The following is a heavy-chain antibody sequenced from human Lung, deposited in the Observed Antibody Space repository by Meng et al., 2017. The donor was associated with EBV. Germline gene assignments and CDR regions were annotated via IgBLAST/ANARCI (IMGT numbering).Heavy chain of an antibody. CDR2: ISAYNGNT. Sequence: QGQLVQAGAEGEKPGSPGKGACKTSGSSFSTQTFSWVRQAPGQGLEWMGWISAYNGNTNYAQNFQGRFTMTTDTSTSTAYMELRSLRSDDTAVYYCARDLPGGTKGTWLDLWGQGTLVTVSS. D-gene: IGHD1-14*01. CDR3: ARDLPGGTKGTWLDL. V-gene: IGHV1-18*01. J-gene: IGHJ5*02. CDR1: GSSFSTQT.